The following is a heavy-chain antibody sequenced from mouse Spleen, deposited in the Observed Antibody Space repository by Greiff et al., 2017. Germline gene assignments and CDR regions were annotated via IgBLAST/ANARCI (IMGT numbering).Heavy chain of an antibody. CDR1: GYTFTSYW. V-gene: IGHV1-55*01. D-gene: IGHD4-1*01. CDR2: IYPGSGST. Sequence: QVHVKQPGAELVKPGASVKMSCKASGYTFTSYWITWVKQRPGQGLEWIGDIYPGSGSTNYNEKFKSKATLTVDTSSSTAYMQLSSLTSEDSAVYYCARDWGEYFDYWGQGTTLTVSS. J-gene: IGHJ2*01. CDR3: ARDWGEYFDY.